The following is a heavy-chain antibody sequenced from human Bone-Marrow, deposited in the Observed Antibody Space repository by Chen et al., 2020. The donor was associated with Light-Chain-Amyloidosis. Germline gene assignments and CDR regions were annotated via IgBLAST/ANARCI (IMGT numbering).Heavy chain of an antibody. D-gene: IGHD5-12*01. V-gene: IGHV5-51*01. CDR2: IYPDDSDA. CDR3: ARRRDGYNFDY. J-gene: IGHJ4*02. CDR1: GYTFPNYW. Sequence: EVQLEQSGPEVKKPGESLKISCKGSGYTFPNYWIGWVRQMPGKGLEWMGVIYPDDSDARYSPSFEGQVTISADKSITTAYLQWRSLKASDTAMYYCARRRDGYNFDYWGQCTLVTVSS.